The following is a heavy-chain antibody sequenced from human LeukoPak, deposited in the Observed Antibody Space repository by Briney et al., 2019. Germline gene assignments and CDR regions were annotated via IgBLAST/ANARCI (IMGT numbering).Heavy chain of an antibody. D-gene: IGHD4-17*01. J-gene: IGHJ6*02. Sequence: GGSLRLSCAASGFTFSSYEMNWVRQAPGKGLAWVSYISSSGSTIYYADSVKGRFTISRDNAKNSLYLQMNSLRAEDTAVYYCARFVTTSFGDVWGQGTTVTVSS. CDR2: ISSSGSTI. CDR3: ARFVTTSFGDV. V-gene: IGHV3-48*03. CDR1: GFTFSSYE.